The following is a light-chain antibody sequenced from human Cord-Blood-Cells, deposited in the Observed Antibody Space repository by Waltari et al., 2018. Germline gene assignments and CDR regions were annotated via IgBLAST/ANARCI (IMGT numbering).Light chain of an antibody. CDR3: SSYAGSNNHV. V-gene: IGLV2-8*01. Sequence: QSALPQPPSASACPGHSVTISCTGTSSDVGGYTYVSWYQQHPAKAPNLMIYEVSKRPSGVADRFSGSTSGNTASLTVSGLQAEEAADYYCSSYAGSNNHVFGTGTKVTVL. J-gene: IGLJ1*01. CDR2: EVS. CDR1: SSDVGGYTY.